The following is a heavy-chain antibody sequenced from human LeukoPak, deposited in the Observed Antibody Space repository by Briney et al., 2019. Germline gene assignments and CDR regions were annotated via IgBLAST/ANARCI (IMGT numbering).Heavy chain of an antibody. V-gene: IGHV4-4*07. J-gene: IGHJ6*03. CDR2: IYTSGST. Sequence: SETLSLTCTVSGVSISSYYWTWIRQPAGKGLEWIGRIYTSGSTNYNPSLKSRVTISVDTSKNQFSLNLNSVTAADTAMYYCARDRDYYMDVWGKGSTVTVSS. CDR3: ARDRDYYMDV. CDR1: GVSISSYY.